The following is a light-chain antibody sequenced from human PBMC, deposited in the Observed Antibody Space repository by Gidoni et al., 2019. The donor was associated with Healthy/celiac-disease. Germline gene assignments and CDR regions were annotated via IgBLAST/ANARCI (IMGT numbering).Light chain of an antibody. CDR2: DNN. Sequence: QFVLTHPPSVSAAPGQRVTISCSGSSSNIGNNYVSWYQQLPGTAPKLLIYDNNKRPSGIPDRFSGSKSGTSATLGITGLQTGDEADYYCGTWDSSLSVIFGGGTKLTVL. CDR3: GTWDSSLSVI. CDR1: SSNIGNNY. V-gene: IGLV1-51*01. J-gene: IGLJ2*01.